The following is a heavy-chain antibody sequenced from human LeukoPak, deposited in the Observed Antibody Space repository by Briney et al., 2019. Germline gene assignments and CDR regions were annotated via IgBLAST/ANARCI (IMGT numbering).Heavy chain of an antibody. CDR1: GFTFSSYA. J-gene: IGHJ4*02. V-gene: IGHV3-48*03. CDR3: ASGRGNYGDYFFDY. Sequence: PGGSLRLSCAASGFTFSSYAMHWVRQAPGKGLEWVSYISSSGSTIYYADSVKGRFTISRDNAKNSLYLQMNSLRAEDTAVYYCASGRGNYGDYFFDYWGQGTLVTVSS. CDR2: ISSSGSTI. D-gene: IGHD4-17*01.